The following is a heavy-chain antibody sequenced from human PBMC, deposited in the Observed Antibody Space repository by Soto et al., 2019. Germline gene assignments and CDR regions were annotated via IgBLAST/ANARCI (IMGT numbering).Heavy chain of an antibody. V-gene: IGHV3-33*01. CDR1: GFTFSSYG. J-gene: IGHJ4*02. CDR3: AILAVAVTEEGSNFDY. D-gene: IGHD6-19*01. CDR2: IWYDGSNK. Sequence: PGGSLRLSCAASGFTFSSYGMHWVRQAPGKWLEWVAVIWYDGSNKYYADSVKGRFTISRDNSKNTLYLQMNSLRAEDTAVYYCAILAVAVTEEGSNFDYCGQGXLVTVFS.